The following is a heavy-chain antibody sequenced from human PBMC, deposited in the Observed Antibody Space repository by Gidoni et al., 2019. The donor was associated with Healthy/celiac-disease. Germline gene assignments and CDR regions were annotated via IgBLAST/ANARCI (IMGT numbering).Heavy chain of an antibody. D-gene: IGHD5-18*01. CDR2: TRNKANSYTT. CDR3: ARGGGYSYGSFDY. V-gene: IGHV3-72*01. J-gene: IGHJ4*02. Sequence: EVQLVESGGGLVQPGGSLRLSCAASVFTFSDHYRDWVRQAPGKGLEWVGRTRNKANSYTTEYAASVKGRFTISRDDSKNSLYLQMNSLKTEDTAVYYCARGGGYSYGSFDYWGQGTLVTVSS. CDR1: VFTFSDHY.